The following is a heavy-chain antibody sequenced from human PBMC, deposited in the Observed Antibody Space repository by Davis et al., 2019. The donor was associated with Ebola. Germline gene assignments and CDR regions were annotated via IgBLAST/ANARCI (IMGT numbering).Heavy chain of an antibody. CDR1: GFTFSSYG. D-gene: IGHD4-17*01. CDR2: ITQDESGK. CDR3: HTVYYYYGMDV. Sequence: GESLKISCAASGFTFSSYGMQWVRQAPGKGLEWVANITQDESGKYYVDSVKGRFTISSDNAKNSLYLQLNSLRAEDTAVYYCHTVYYYYGMDVWGQGTTVTVAS. V-gene: IGHV3-7*03. J-gene: IGHJ6*02.